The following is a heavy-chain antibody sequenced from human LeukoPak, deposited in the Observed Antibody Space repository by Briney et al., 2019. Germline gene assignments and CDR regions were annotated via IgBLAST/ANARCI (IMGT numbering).Heavy chain of an antibody. D-gene: IGHD3-3*01. CDR3: ASSYKRGVVIIHYVDY. J-gene: IGHJ4*02. CDR2: INHSGST. Sequence: PSETLSLTCAVYGGSFSGYYWSWIRQPPGKGLEWIGEINHSGSTNYNLSLKSRVTISVDTSKNQFSLKLSSVTAADTAVYYCASSYKRGVVIIHYVDYWGQGTLVTVSS. CDR1: GGSFSGYY. V-gene: IGHV4-34*01.